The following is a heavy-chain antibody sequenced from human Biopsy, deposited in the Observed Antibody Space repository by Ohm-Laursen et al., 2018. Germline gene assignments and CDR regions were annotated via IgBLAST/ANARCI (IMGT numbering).Heavy chain of an antibody. V-gene: IGHV1-2*02. D-gene: IGHD6-13*01. CDR1: GYNFTDFY. CDR3: AREKPFGASWGY. CDR2: ISPDTGGT. J-gene: IGHJ4*02. Sequence: GASVKVSCKASGYNFTDFYLHWVRQAPGQGLEWLGWISPDTGGTKYAQKFQGRVAMTRDTSISTAYLDLSSLGSEDTAVYYCAREKPFGASWGYWGQGTLVTVSS.